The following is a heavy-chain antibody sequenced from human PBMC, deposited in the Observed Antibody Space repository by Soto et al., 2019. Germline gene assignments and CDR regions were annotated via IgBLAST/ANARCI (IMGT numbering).Heavy chain of an antibody. Sequence: SETLSLTCTVSGGSISSTNYYWGWIRQPPGKGLEWIGIVHYYGSTYYNPSLKSRLTISVDTSQVSLKLSSVTAADTAVYYCARVLGNDAFDIWGQGTMVTVSS. CDR1: GGSISSTNYY. CDR3: ARVLGNDAFDI. CDR2: VHYYGST. D-gene: IGHD3-3*02. V-gene: IGHV4-39*07. J-gene: IGHJ3*02.